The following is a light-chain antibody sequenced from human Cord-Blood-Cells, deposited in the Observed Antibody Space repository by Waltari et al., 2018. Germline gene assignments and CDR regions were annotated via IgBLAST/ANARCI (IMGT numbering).Light chain of an antibody. CDR2: NAS. CDR1: QSISSW. CDR3: QQYNSYSPLFT. J-gene: IGKJ3*01. V-gene: IGKV1-5*03. Sequence: DIQMTQSPSTLSASVGDRVTITCRASQSISSWLDWYQQKPGKAPKLMIYNASSLERGVPLTFSVSGSGTEFTLTITSLHPEHLATYYCQQYNSYSPLFTFGPGTKVDIK.